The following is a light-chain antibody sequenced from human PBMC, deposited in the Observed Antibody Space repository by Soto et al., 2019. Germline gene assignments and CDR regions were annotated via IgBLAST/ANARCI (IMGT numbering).Light chain of an antibody. Sequence: QLVLTQSSSASASLGSSVKLTCTLSSGHSTYIIAWHQQQPGKAPRFLMKLEESGMYNRGSGIPDRFSGSSSGADRYLTISDLQFDDEADYYCETWDSNTRVFGGGTKVTVL. CDR3: ETWDSNTRV. CDR1: SGHSTYI. V-gene: IGLV4-60*02. J-gene: IGLJ2*01. CDR2: LEESGMY.